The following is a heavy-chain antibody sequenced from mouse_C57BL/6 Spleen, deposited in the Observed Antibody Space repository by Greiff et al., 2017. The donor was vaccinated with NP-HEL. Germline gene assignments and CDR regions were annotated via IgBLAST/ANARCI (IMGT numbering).Heavy chain of an antibody. CDR2: INPNYGTT. V-gene: IGHV1-39*01. CDR3: AREGYYGRSYYFDD. J-gene: IGHJ2*01. Sequence: EVQLQQSGPELVKPGASVKISCKASGYSFTDYNMNWVKQSNGKSLEWIGVINPNYGTTSYNQKFKGKATLTVDPSSSTAYMQLNSLTSEDSAVYYCAREGYYGRSYYFDDWGQGTTLTVSS. CDR1: GYSFTDYN. D-gene: IGHD1-1*01.